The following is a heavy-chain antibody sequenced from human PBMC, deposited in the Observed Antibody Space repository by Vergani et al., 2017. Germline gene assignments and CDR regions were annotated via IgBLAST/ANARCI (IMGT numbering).Heavy chain of an antibody. J-gene: IGHJ6*02. V-gene: IGHV3-33*01. CDR1: GFTFSSYG. Sequence: QVQLVESGGGVVQPGRSLRLSCAASGFTFSSYGMHWVRQAPGKGLEWVAVIWYDGSNKYYADSVKGRFTISRDNSKNTLYLQMNSLRAEDTAVYYCASIDTAMDPGAYYYGMDVWGQGTTVTVSS. D-gene: IGHD5-18*01. CDR2: IWYDGSNK. CDR3: ASIDTAMDPGAYYYGMDV.